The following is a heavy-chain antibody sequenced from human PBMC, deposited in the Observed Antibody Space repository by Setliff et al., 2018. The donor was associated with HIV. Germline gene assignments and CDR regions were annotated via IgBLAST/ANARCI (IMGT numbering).Heavy chain of an antibody. Sequence: PSETLSLTSTVSGGSISSPYWSWIRQPPGKGLEWIGYIHYSGSTNYNPSLKTRVTISLDTSRNQFSLNLSSVIAADTAVYYCARVPVGSGSVDYWGQGTLVTVSS. CDR1: GGSISSPY. V-gene: IGHV4-59*11. CDR3: ARVPVGSGSVDY. CDR2: IHYSGST. D-gene: IGHD3-10*01. J-gene: IGHJ4*02.